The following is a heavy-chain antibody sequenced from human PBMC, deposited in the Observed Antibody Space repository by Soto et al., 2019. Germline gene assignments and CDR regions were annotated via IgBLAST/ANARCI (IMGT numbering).Heavy chain of an antibody. Sequence: GGSLRLSCAASGFTFSSYGMHWVRQAPGKGLEWVAVISYDGSNKYYADSVKGRFTISRDNSKNTLYLQMNSLRAEDTAVYYCAKEGWGYGDYVYYYMDVWGKGTTVTVSS. CDR2: ISYDGSNK. CDR1: GFTFSSYG. J-gene: IGHJ6*03. CDR3: AKEGWGYGDYVYYYMDV. V-gene: IGHV3-30*18. D-gene: IGHD4-17*01.